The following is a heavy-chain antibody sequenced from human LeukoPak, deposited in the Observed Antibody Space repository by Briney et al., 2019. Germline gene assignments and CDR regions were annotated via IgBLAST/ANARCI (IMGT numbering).Heavy chain of an antibody. Sequence: GGSLRLSCAASGFTFSNYGMHWVRQAPGKGLEWVAVISYDGSNKYYADSVKGRFTVSRDNSKNTLYLQMNSLRGEDTAVYYCARGHHVNWFELGEYWGQGTPVTVSS. CDR3: ARGHHVNWFELGEY. J-gene: IGHJ4*02. V-gene: IGHV3-30*03. D-gene: IGHD1-1*01. CDR2: ISYDGSNK. CDR1: GFTFSNYG.